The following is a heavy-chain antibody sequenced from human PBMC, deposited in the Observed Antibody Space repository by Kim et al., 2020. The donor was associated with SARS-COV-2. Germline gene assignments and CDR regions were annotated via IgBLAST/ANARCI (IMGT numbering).Heavy chain of an antibody. CDR3: ARNMQDYGDWYYYGMDV. CDR2: INTNTGNP. V-gene: IGHV7-4-1*02. J-gene: IGHJ6*02. D-gene: IGHD4-17*01. CDR1: GYTFASNA. Sequence: ASVKVSCKASGYTFASNAINWVRQAPGQGLEWMGWINTNTGNPTYAQGFTGRFVFSLCTSVSTAYLQISSLKAEDTAVYYCARNMQDYGDWYYYGMDVWGRGTTVTVSS.